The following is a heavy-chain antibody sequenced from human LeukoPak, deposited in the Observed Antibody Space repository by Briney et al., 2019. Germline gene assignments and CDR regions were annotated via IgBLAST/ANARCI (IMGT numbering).Heavy chain of an antibody. J-gene: IGHJ4*02. CDR1: GGSISSYY. CDR2: IYYSGST. V-gene: IGHV4-59*08. Sequence: SETLSLTCTVSGGSISSYYWSWIRQSPGKGLEWIGYIYYSGSTNYNPSLKSRVTISVDTSKNQFSLKLSSVTAADTAVYYCARTYSYGSPFDYWGQGTLVTVSS. CDR3: ARTYSYGSPFDY. D-gene: IGHD5-18*01.